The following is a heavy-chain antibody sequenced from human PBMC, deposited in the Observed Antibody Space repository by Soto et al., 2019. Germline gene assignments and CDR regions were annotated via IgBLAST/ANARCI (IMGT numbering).Heavy chain of an antibody. Sequence: QVQLVQSGAEVKKPGASVKVSCTTSGYTFTLFGITWVRQAPGQGLEWMGWISPYNGDTKYAEKLEGRVTLNTDTRTDTAYMELTSLTSDAPGEYYCARGGQYRYFDYWGQGTLVTVSS. V-gene: IGHV1-18*01. D-gene: IGHD2-2*02. CDR1: GYTFTLFG. CDR3: ARGGQYRYFDY. CDR2: ISPYNGDT. J-gene: IGHJ4*02.